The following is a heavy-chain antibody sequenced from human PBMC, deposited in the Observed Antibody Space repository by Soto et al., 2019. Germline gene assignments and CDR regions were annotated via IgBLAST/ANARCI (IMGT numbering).Heavy chain of an antibody. D-gene: IGHD1-26*01. CDR1: GYTFTSYG. V-gene: IGHV1-18*01. CDR3: ARDRGSYALDY. J-gene: IGHJ4*02. CDR2: ISAYNGNT. Sequence: QVQLVQSGAEVKKPGASVKVSCKASGYTFTSYGITWVRQAPGQGLEWMGWISAYNGNTNYAQKLQGRVTMTTDTATSTASMELRSLRSDDTAVYYCARDRGSYALDYWGQGTLVTVSS.